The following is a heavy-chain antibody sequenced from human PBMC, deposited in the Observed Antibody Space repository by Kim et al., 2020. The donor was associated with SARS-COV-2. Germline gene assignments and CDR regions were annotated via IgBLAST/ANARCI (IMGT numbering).Heavy chain of an antibody. Sequence: ASVKVSCKASGYTFSDYYMHWVRQAPGQGLEWMGWINPNSGGTNYAQKFQGRVTMTRDTSISTAYMELNRLGSDDTAVYYCARECYACGSGGTCNRGICNFWGQGTLVTVSS. CDR2: INPNSGGT. V-gene: IGHV1-2*02. J-gene: IGHJ4*02. CDR3: ARECYACGSGGTCNRGICNF. CDR1: GYTFSDYY. D-gene: IGHD2-15*01.